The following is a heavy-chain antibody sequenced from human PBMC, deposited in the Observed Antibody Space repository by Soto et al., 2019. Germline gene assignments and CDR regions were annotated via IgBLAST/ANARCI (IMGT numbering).Heavy chain of an antibody. V-gene: IGHV3-11*01. CDR1: GFTFSDYY. Sequence: GGSLRLSCSASGFTFSDYYMSWIRQAPGKGLEWVSYISSPGSTIYYAHSVKGRFTISRDNAKNSLYLQMNSLRVEDTAVYYCATSPFFRMDVWGKGTTVTVSS. CDR3: ATSPFFRMDV. CDR2: ISSPGSTI. J-gene: IGHJ6*03.